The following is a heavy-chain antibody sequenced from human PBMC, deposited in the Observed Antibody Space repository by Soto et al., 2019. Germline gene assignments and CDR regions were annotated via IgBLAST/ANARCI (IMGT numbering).Heavy chain of an antibody. CDR3: ARDLDGDSRGTPGGMDV. V-gene: IGHV1-2*04. CDR1: GYTFTGYY. CDR2: INPTRGST. Sequence: QVQLVQSGAEVKNPGASVKVSCKAAGYTFTGYYMHLVRQAPGQGREWMGWINPTRGSTNYAQKVQGWDTMTRDTSISTAYMELSRLRSHDTAVYYCARDLDGDSRGTPGGMDVWGQGTTVTVSS. D-gene: IGHD3-22*01. J-gene: IGHJ6*02.